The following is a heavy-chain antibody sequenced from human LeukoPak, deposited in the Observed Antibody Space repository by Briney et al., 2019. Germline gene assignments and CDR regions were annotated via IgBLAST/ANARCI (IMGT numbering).Heavy chain of an antibody. D-gene: IGHD4-17*01. V-gene: IGHV1-46*01. CDR2: INPSSGST. CDR3: ARALHDYGDYDLDY. CDR1: GYTFTSYY. J-gene: IGHJ4*02. Sequence: ASVKVSCKASGYTFTSYYMHWVRQAPGQGLEWMGIINPSSGSTSYAQKFQGRVTMTRDMSTSTVYMELSSLRSEDTAVYYCARALHDYGDYDLDYRGQGTLVTVSS.